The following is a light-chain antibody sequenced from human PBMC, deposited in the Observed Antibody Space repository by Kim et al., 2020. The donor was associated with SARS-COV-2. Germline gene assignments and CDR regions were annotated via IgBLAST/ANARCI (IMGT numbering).Light chain of an antibody. Sequence: SPGESATLSCRASQSISTYLAWYQQKPGQAPRLLIYGASKRAPGIPARFSGSGSGTDFTLIISSLEPEDFAVYYCQQRGTWPPWTFGQGTKVDIK. J-gene: IGKJ1*01. V-gene: IGKV3-11*01. CDR1: QSISTY. CDR3: QQRGTWPPWT. CDR2: GAS.